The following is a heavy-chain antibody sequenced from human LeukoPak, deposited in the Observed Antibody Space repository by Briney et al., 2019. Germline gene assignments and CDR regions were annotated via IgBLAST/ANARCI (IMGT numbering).Heavy chain of an antibody. CDR1: GGTFSSYA. CDR2: IIPIFGTA. Sequence: ASVKVSCKASGGTFSSYAISWVRQAPGQGLEWMGGIIPIFGTANYAQKFQGRVTITADESTSTAYMELSSLRSEDTAVYYCARDANPQRPTMFGVATDSYYCSGTDVWCQGTTFNVS. CDR3: ARDANPQRPTMFGVATDSYYCSGTDV. J-gene: IGHJ6*02. D-gene: IGHD3-3*01. V-gene: IGHV1-69*13.